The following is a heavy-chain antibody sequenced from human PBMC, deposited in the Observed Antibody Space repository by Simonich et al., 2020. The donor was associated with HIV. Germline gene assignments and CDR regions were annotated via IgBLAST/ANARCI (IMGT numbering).Heavy chain of an antibody. CDR2: TDPEAGES. J-gene: IGHJ4*02. Sequence: EVQLVQSGAEVKKPGATVKISCKVSGYTFTDYYMHWVQQAPGKGLECMGLTDPEAGESKYAGKFQGRVTITADTSTDTAYMELSSLRSDDTAVYYCATGPMSIVGAVDYWGQGTLVTVSS. CDR3: ATGPMSIVGAVDY. CDR1: GYTFTDYY. D-gene: IGHD1-26*01. V-gene: IGHV1-69-2*01.